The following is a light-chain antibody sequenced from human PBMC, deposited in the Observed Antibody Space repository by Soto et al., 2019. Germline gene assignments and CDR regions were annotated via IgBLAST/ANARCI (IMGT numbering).Light chain of an antibody. Sequence: QSVLTQPASVSGSPGQSITISGTGTSSDVGSYNYVSWYQQYPGKAPKLMIYDVSNRPSGVSYRFSGSKSGNTASLTISGLQAEDEADYYCNSYTTSSTHVVFGGGTKLTVL. J-gene: IGLJ2*01. CDR3: NSYTTSSTHVV. CDR1: SSDVGSYNY. V-gene: IGLV2-14*01. CDR2: DVS.